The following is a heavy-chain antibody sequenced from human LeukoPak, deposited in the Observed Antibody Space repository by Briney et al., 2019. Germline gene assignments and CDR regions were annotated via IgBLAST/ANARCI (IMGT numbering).Heavy chain of an antibody. CDR1: GYTFTSYA. J-gene: IGHJ6*02. V-gene: IGHV1-3*01. Sequence: GASVKVSCKASGYTFTSYAMHWVRQAPGQRLEWMGWINAGNGNTKYSQKFQGRVTITRDTSASTAYMELSSLRSKDTAVYYCARDPTGYCSSTSCYADYYYGMDVWGQGTTVTVSS. CDR3: ARDPTGYCSSTSCYADYYYGMDV. CDR2: INAGNGNT. D-gene: IGHD2-2*03.